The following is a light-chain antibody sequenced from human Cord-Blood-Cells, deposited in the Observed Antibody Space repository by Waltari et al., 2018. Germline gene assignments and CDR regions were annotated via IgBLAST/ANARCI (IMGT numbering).Light chain of an antibody. J-gene: IGLJ3*02. CDR3: SSYTSSSTGV. CDR1: SSDVGGYNY. V-gene: IGLV2-14*01. CDR2: DVS. Sequence: QSALTQPASVSGSPGQSITISCPGTSSDVGGYNYVSWYQQHPGKAPKLMIYDVSNRPAGVSNRFSGSKSGNTASLTISGLQAEDEADYNCSSYTSSSTGVFGGGTKLTVL.